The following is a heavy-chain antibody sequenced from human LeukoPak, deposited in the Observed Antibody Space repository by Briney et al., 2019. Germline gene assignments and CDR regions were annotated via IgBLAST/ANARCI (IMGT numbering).Heavy chain of an antibody. CDR1: GGSISSYY. D-gene: IGHD5-18*01. Sequence: SETLSLTCTVSGGSISSYYWSWIRQPPGKGLEWIGYIYHSGSTNYNPSLKSRVTISVDTSKNQFSLKLSSVTAADTAVYYCARGSGSSMSGGLYSYGYRYWGQGTLVTVSS. CDR3: ARGSGSSMSGGLYSYGYRY. J-gene: IGHJ4*02. V-gene: IGHV4-59*01. CDR2: IYHSGST.